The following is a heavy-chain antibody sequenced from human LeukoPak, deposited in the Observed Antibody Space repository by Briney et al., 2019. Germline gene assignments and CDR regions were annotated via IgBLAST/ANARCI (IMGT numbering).Heavy chain of an antibody. D-gene: IGHD6-19*01. CDR2: IYYSGST. V-gene: IGHV4-39*01. CDR1: GGSISSSSYY. J-gene: IGHJ2*01. Sequence: SETLSLTCTVSGGSISSSSYYWGWIRQPPGKGLEWIGSIYYSGSTYYNPSLKSRVTISVDTSKNQFSLKLSSVTAADTAVYYCARGKQWLPWGAWYFDLWGRGTLVTVSS. CDR3: ARGKQWLPWGAWYFDL.